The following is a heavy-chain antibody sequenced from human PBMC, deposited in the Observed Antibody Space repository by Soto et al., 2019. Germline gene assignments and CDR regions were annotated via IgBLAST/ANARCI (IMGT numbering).Heavy chain of an antibody. CDR1: GGSFSGYY. V-gene: IGHV4-34*01. D-gene: IGHD5-12*01. CDR3: ARGATIPNKFDY. CDR2: INHSGST. J-gene: IGHJ4*02. Sequence: SETLSLTCAVYGGSFSGYYWSWIRQPPGKGLEWIGEINHSGSTNYNPSLKSRVTISVDTSKNQFSLKLSSVTAADTAVYYCARGATIPNKFDYWGQGTLVTVSS.